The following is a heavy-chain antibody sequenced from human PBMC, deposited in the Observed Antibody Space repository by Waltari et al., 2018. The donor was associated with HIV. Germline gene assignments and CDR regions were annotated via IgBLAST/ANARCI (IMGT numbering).Heavy chain of an antibody. CDR1: GFTFRNYA. D-gene: IGHD3-10*01. J-gene: IGHJ6*02. CDR2: ILFDGTNK. CDR3: ARDEGSGSYHYFYGMDV. V-gene: IGHV3-30*09. Sequence: QVQLVESGGAVVQPGRSLRLSCAASGFTFRNYAMPWVRQAPGKGLEWVALILFDGTNKFYANSVMGRFAISRDNSKNTLYLQMDSLRPQDTAVYYCARDEGSGSYHYFYGMDVWGQGTTVTVSS.